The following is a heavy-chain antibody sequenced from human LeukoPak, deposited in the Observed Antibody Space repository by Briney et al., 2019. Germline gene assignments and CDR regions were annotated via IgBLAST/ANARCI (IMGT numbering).Heavy chain of an antibody. CDR2: IRYDGSNK. J-gene: IGHJ3*02. CDR3: AKRRGYHLLHPAVGAFDI. Sequence: GGSLRLSCAASGFTFSSYSMHWVRQAPGKGLEWVAFIRYDGSNKYYADSVKGRFTISRDNSKNTLYLQMNSLRAEDTAVFYCAKRRGYHLLHPAVGAFDIWGQGTMVTVSS. D-gene: IGHD2-2*01. CDR1: GFTFSSYS. V-gene: IGHV3-30*02.